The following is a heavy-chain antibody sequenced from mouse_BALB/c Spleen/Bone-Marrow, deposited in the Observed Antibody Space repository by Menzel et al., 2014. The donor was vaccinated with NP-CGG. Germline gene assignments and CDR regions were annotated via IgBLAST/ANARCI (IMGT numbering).Heavy chain of an antibody. CDR2: IDPENGDT. Sequence: EVQLQQSGAELVRSGASVKLSCTASGFNIKGYYMHWVKQRPEQGLEWIGWIDPENGDTEYAPKFQGKATMTADTSSNTAYLQLSSVASEDAAVYYCNAASYYGNYFYVWGAGTTVTVSS. V-gene: IGHV14-4*02. J-gene: IGHJ1*01. CDR3: NAASYYGNYFYV. D-gene: IGHD2-1*01. CDR1: GFNIKGYY.